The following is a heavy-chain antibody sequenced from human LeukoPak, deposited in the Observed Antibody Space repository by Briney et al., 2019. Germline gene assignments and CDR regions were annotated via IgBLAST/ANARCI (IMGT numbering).Heavy chain of an antibody. Sequence: ASVKVSCKASGYTFTGYYMHWVRQAPGQGLEWMGWINPNSGGTNYAQKFHGRVTMTRDTSISTAYMELSRLRSDDTAVYYCARADDILTGVDYWGQGTLVTVSS. J-gene: IGHJ4*02. V-gene: IGHV1-2*02. D-gene: IGHD3-9*01. CDR3: ARADDILTGVDY. CDR1: GYTFTGYY. CDR2: INPNSGGT.